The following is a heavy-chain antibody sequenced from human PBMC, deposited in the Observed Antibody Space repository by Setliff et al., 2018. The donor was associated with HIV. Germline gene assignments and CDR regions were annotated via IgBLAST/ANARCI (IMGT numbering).Heavy chain of an antibody. V-gene: IGHV4-39*07. Sequence: PSETLSLTCTVSGGSISSTNYFWGWIRQPPGKGLEWIGTIYYHGSTNYNPSLKSRVTISVDTSKNQFSLQLSSVTPEDTAVYYCARGGKIAAAGGIFDYWGQGTLVTVSS. D-gene: IGHD6-13*01. J-gene: IGHJ4*02. CDR2: IYYHGST. CDR3: ARGGKIAAAGGIFDY. CDR1: GGSISSTNYF.